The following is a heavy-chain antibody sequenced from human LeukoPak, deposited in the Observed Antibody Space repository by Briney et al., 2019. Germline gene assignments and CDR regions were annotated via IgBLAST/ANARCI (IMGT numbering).Heavy chain of an antibody. J-gene: IGHJ4*02. CDR3: ARSGRGTYYYFDL. CDR2: ISAYNGNT. CDR1: GYTFTSYG. Sequence: ASVKVFCMASGYTFTSYGISWVRQAPGQGLGWMGWISAYNGNTNYAQKLQGRVSMTADTATSTAYMELRSLTSDDTAMYYCARSGRGTYYYFDLWGQGTLVTVSS. V-gene: IGHV1-18*01. D-gene: IGHD5-12*01.